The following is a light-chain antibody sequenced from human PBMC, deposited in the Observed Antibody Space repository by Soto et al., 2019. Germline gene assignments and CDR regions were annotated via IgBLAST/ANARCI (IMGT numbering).Light chain of an antibody. V-gene: IGLV2-23*03. CDR1: SSDVGSYNL. J-gene: IGLJ2*01. Sequence: QSVLTQPASVSGSPGQSITISCTGTSSDVGSYNLVSWYQQHPGKAPKLMIYEGSKRPSGVSNRFSGSKSSNTASLTISGLQAEDEADYYCCSYAGSSTFGVFGGGTKVTVL. CDR3: CSYAGSSTFGV. CDR2: EGS.